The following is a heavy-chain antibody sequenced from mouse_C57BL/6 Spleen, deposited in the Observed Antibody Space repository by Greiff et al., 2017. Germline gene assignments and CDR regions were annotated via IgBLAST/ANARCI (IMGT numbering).Heavy chain of an antibody. J-gene: IGHJ2*01. CDR2: ISSGSSTI. V-gene: IGHV5-17*01. CDR3: ARQRYSNYWLDY. D-gene: IGHD2-5*01. Sequence: EVMLVESGGGLVKPGGSLKISCAASGFTFSDYGMHWVRQAPEKGLEWVAYISSGSSTIYYADTVKGRFTITRDHSKSTLFLQMTSLRSEDTAMYYCARQRYSNYWLDYWGQGTTLTVSS. CDR1: GFTFSDYG.